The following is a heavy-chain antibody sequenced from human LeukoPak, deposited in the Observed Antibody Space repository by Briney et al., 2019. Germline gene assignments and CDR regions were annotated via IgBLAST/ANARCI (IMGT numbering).Heavy chain of an antibody. V-gene: IGHV2-5*08. J-gene: IGHJ4*02. CDR1: GGSISSGDFY. D-gene: IGHD1/OR15-1a*01. Sequence: QTLSLTCTVSGGSISSGDFYWSWIRQPPGKALEWLALIYWDDDKRYSPSPKSRLTITTDTSKNQVVLTLTNVDPVDTATYYCAHLNYGTTIDYWGQGTLVTVSS. CDR3: AHLNYGTTIDY. CDR2: IYWDDDK.